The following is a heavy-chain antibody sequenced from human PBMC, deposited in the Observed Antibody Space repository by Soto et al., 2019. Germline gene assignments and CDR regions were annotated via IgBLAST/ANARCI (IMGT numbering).Heavy chain of an antibody. V-gene: IGHV3-23*01. D-gene: IGHD5-18*01. Sequence: EVQLLESGGGLVQPGGSLRLSCAASGFTFSSYAMSWVRQAPGKGLEWVSAISGSGGSTDYADSVKGRFTISRDNSKNTLYLQMNSLRADDTAVYYCAYTGGPTWIRLWSRFDYWGQGTLVTVSS. CDR2: ISGSGGST. J-gene: IGHJ4*02. CDR3: AYTGGPTWIRLWSRFDY. CDR1: GFTFSSYA.